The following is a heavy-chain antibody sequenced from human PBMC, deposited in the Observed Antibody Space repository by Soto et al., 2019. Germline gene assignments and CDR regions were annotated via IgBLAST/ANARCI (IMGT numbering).Heavy chain of an antibody. CDR1: GFTFSSFA. CDR3: AKGSITMIVVVIPHDAFDI. CDR2: ISGSGGST. Sequence: GGSLRLSCAAAGFTFSSFAVSWVLQAPGKGLEWVSAISGSGGSTYYADSVKGRFTISRDNSKNTLYLQMNSLRAEDTAVYYCAKGSITMIVVVIPHDAFDIWGQGTMVTVSS. D-gene: IGHD3-22*01. J-gene: IGHJ3*02. V-gene: IGHV3-23*01.